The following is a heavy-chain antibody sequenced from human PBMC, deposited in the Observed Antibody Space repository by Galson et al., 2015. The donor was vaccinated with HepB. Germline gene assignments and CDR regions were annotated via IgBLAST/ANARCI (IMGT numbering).Heavy chain of an antibody. Sequence: SLRLSCAASGFTFSSYWMSWVRQAPGKGLEWVANIKQDGSEKYYVDSVKGRFTISRDNAKNSLYLQMNSLRAEDTAVYYCARYIVVGYYYGMDVWGQGTTVTVSS. J-gene: IGHJ6*02. CDR3: ARYIVVGYYYGMDV. D-gene: IGHD2-15*01. CDR2: IKQDGSEK. CDR1: GFTFSSYW. V-gene: IGHV3-7*03.